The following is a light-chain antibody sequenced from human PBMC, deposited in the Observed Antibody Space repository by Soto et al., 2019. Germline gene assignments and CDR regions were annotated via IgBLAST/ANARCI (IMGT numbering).Light chain of an antibody. V-gene: IGLV2-14*01. CDR1: SSDIGGYKY. J-gene: IGLJ2*01. Sequence: QSALAQPASVSGSPGQSITISCTGSSSDIGGYKYVSWYQQHPGKAPKVMIYEVRSRPSGVSDRLSGSKSGNTASLTISGLQAEDEADSYCSSTPSAGTVVFGGGTQLTV. CDR3: SSTPSAGTVV. CDR2: EVR.